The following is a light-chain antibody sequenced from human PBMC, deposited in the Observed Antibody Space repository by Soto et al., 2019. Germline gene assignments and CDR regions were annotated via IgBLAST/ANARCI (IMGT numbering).Light chain of an antibody. CDR3: QQYNTWQT. J-gene: IGKJ1*01. V-gene: IGKV3-15*01. Sequence: EVAMTQSPATLSVSPGERAALSCRASQYVSTNFAGNQQKPDQPPRLLVYGESTRAPGVPPRFSGSGTGTDFTLTISGLQSEDVRIYYCQQYNTWQTFGQGTKVEI. CDR2: GES. CDR1: QYVSTN.